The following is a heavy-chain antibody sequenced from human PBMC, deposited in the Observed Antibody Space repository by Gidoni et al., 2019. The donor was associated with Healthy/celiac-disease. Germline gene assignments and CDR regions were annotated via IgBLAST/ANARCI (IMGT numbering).Heavy chain of an antibody. D-gene: IGHD3-22*01. J-gene: IGHJ4*02. CDR2: IKSKTDGGTT. CDR3: TTDEYYYDSSGYYYY. V-gene: IGHV3-15*01. CDR1: GFTFSNAW. Sequence: EVQLVESGGGLVKPGGSLRLSCAASGFTFSNAWMSWVRQAPGKGLEWVGRIKSKTDGGTTDYAAPVKGRFTISRDDSKNTLYLQMNSLKTEDTAVYYCTTDEYYYDSSGYYYYWGQGTLVTVSS.